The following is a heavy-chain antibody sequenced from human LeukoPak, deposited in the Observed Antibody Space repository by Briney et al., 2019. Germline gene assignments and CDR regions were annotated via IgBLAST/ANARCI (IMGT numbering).Heavy chain of an antibody. CDR3: ARDHYGSYYMDV. J-gene: IGHJ6*03. CDR2: ISSSRYI. V-gene: IGHV3-21*01. Sequence: GGSLRLSCATSGFTFTSYSLNWVRQAPGKGLEWVSSISSSRYIYYADSVKGRFTISRDNAQNSLYLQMNSLSAEDTAVYYCARDHYGSYYMDVWGKGTTITVFS. CDR1: GFTFTSYS.